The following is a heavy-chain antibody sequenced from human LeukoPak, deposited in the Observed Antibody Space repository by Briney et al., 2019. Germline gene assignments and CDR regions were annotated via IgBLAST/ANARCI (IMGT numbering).Heavy chain of an antibody. CDR1: GGSFSGYY. V-gene: IGHV4-34*01. CDR3: ARSAPRYGGNSGYVVY. J-gene: IGHJ4*02. D-gene: IGHD4-23*01. CDR2: INHSGST. Sequence: SETLSLTCAVYGGSFSGYYWSWIRQPPGKGLEWIGEINHSGSTNYNPSLKSRVTISVDTSKNQFSLKLSSVTAADTAVYYCARSAPRYGGNSGYVVYGGQGTLVTVSS.